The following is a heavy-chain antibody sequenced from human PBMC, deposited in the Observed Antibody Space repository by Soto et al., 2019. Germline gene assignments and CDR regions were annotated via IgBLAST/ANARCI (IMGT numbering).Heavy chain of an antibody. V-gene: IGHV4-59*01. CDR1: GGCISSYY. J-gene: IGHJ4*02. CDR2: IYYSGST. D-gene: IGHD1-26*01. CDR3: ARGAVSYPYFDY. Sequence: KTLSVTCIDLGGCISSYYWSWIRQPPGKGLEWIGYIYYSGSTNYNPSLKSRVTISVDTSKNQFSLKLSSVTAADTAVYYCARGAVSYPYFDYWGQGTLVTVSS.